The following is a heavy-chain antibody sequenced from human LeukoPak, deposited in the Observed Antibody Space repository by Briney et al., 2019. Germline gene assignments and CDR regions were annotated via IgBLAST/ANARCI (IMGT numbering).Heavy chain of an antibody. Sequence: GGSLRLSCAASGFTFSSYSMHWVRQAPGKGLEWVAVISYDGTNKYYADSVKGRFTISRDNSKNTLYLQMSNLRAEDTAVYFCARGGGLDVWGQGATVTVSS. D-gene: IGHD3-16*01. V-gene: IGHV3-30-3*01. J-gene: IGHJ6*02. CDR3: ARGGGLDV. CDR2: ISYDGTNK. CDR1: GFTFSSYS.